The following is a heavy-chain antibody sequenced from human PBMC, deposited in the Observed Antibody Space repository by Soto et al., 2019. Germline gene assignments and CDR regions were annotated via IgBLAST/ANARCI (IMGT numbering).Heavy chain of an antibody. J-gene: IGHJ5*02. D-gene: IGHD3-22*01. Sequence: GGSLRLSCAASGFIFSSYGMNWVRQAPGKGLEWVSCIIDSSDYKYYADSVQGRFTISRDNAKNSLYLQMNSLRADDTAVYYCARYDNTGRSTQAWGQGTVVTVSS. CDR2: IIDSSDYK. CDR1: GFIFSSYG. CDR3: ARYDNTGRSTQA. V-gene: IGHV3-21*01.